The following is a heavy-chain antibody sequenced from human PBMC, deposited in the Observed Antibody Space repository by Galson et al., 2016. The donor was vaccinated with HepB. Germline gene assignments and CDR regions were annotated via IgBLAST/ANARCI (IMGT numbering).Heavy chain of an antibody. D-gene: IGHD2/OR15-2a*01. Sequence: SLRLSCADSGLPFSDSYMSWIRQAPGKGLEWISYISNTGKTIYYADSVKGRFTISRDNAKNSVYLQMNTLRGDDTAVYYCATQLHLIIVPDTFDSWGQGTLVTVSS. CDR1: GLPFSDSY. CDR3: ATQLHLIIVPDTFDS. CDR2: ISNTGKTI. V-gene: IGHV3-11*01. J-gene: IGHJ4*02.